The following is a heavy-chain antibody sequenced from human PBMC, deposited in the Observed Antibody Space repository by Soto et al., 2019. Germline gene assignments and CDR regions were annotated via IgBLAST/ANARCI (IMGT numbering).Heavy chain of an antibody. Sequence: QVQLVESGGDLVKPGGSLRLSCAASGFPFNDYYMSWIRQAPGKGLEWVSTIGSSSTYTDYADSVRGRFTISRDNAENSLYLQMDSLRAEDTAVYYCARRRPTGYYNFWGQGTRVTVST. V-gene: IGHV3-11*05. CDR3: ARRRPTGYYNF. D-gene: IGHD3-9*01. CDR2: IGSSSTYT. J-gene: IGHJ4*02. CDR1: GFPFNDYY.